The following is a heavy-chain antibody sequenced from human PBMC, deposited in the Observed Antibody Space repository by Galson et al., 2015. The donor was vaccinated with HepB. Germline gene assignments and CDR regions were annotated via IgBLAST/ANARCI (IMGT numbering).Heavy chain of an antibody. Sequence: SLRLSCAASGFTLSSYAIHWVRQAPGKGLEWVTVISYDGRTQNYADSVMGRFTISRDNSKDTVYLQMSSLRADDTAVYYCARDSGYVSGGYGGRGGFDYWGQGALVFVSS. D-gene: IGHD6-19*01. CDR3: ARDSGYVSGGYGGRGGFDY. J-gene: IGHJ4*02. V-gene: IGHV3-30*03. CDR2: ISYDGRTQ. CDR1: GFTLSSYA.